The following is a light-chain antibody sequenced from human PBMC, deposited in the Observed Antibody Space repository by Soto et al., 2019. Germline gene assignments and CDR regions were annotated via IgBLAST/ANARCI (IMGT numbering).Light chain of an antibody. CDR3: CSYAGSSTLV. V-gene: IGLV2-23*02. Sequence: QSALTQPASVSGSPGQSSTISCAGTSSDVETSNIVSWYQHHPGKAPKVIIYEVNKRPSGVSDRFSGSRSGNTASLTISGLQAEDEADYYCCSYAGSSTLVIGGGTKVTVL. CDR1: SSDVETSNI. J-gene: IGLJ2*01. CDR2: EVN.